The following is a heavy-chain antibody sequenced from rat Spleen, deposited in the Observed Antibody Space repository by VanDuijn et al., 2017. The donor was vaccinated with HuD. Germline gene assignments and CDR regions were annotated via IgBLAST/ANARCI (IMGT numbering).Heavy chain of an antibody. V-gene: IGHV5-29*01. CDR3: ARQSFDY. Sequence: EVQLLESDGGLVQPGRSLKLSCAASGFPFSDYYMAWVRQPPTKGLEWLAPISYDGSSTYYRDSVKGRFTISRDNAKSTLYLQMDSLRSEDTATYYCARQSFDYWGQGVMVTVSS. J-gene: IGHJ2*01. CDR1: GFPFSDYY. CDR2: ISYDGSST.